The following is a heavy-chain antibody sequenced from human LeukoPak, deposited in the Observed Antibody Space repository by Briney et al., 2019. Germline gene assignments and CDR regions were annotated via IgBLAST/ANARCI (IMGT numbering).Heavy chain of an antibody. CDR3: VKETRGTTIYY. D-gene: IGHD5-24*01. Sequence: GGSLRLSCAASGFIFSENYMSWVRQAPAKGLEWVSVIYRGDATYYADSVKGRFTISRDSFENTVYLQMDSLRAEDTAVYYCVKETRGTTIYYWGQGTLVTVSS. CDR1: GFIFSENY. CDR2: IYRGDAT. J-gene: IGHJ4*02. V-gene: IGHV3-66*01.